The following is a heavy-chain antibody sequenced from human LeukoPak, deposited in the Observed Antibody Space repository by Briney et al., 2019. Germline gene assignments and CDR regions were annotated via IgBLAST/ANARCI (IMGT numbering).Heavy chain of an antibody. CDR3: ARQQSSSWYWFDP. CDR2: IYYSGST. J-gene: IGHJ5*02. D-gene: IGHD6-13*01. CDR1: GGSISSYY. V-gene: IGHV4-59*08. Sequence: PSETLSLTCTVSGGSISSYYWSWIRQPPGKGLEWIGYIYYSGSTNYNPSLKSRVTISVDTSKNQFSLKLSSVTAADTAVYYCARQQSSSWYWFDPWGQGTLVTVSS.